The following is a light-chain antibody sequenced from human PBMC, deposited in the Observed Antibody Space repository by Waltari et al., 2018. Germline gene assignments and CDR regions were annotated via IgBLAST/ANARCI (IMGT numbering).Light chain of an antibody. Sequence: CRASQTVSSNFFAWYQQKPGQAPRLLMYGASNRAAGIPDRFSGSGSGTDFTLTISRLEPEDFAVYYCQQYDSSPRTFGGGTKVQIK. CDR3: QQYDSSPRT. V-gene: IGKV3-20*01. CDR2: GAS. CDR1: QTVSSNF. J-gene: IGKJ4*01.